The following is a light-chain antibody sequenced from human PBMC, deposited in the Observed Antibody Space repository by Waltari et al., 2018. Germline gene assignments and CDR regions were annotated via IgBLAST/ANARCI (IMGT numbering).Light chain of an antibody. CDR2: MAS. J-gene: IGKJ2*01. Sequence: DIQMTQSPSTLSASVVDRVTISCRASQNVGTWLAWYQQKPGKAPKLLIYMASSLESGVPSSFSGSGSGTEFTLTISSLQPDDFAPYSFQQSRSFSTFGQGTKV. CDR3: QQSRSFST. CDR1: QNVGTW. V-gene: IGKV1-5*03.